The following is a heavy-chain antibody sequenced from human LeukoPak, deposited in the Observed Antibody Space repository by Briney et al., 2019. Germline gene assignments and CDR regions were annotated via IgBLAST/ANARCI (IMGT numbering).Heavy chain of an antibody. V-gene: IGHV3-21*01. CDR2: VSSSSSYI. CDR3: AREEGATPTLDY. Sequence: GGSLRLSCAASGFTFSSYSMNWVRQAPGKGLEWVSSVSSSSSYIYYADSVKGRFTISRDNAKNSLYLQMNSLRAEDTAVYYCAREEGATPTLDYWGQGTLVTVSS. CDR1: GFTFSSYS. D-gene: IGHD1-26*01. J-gene: IGHJ4*02.